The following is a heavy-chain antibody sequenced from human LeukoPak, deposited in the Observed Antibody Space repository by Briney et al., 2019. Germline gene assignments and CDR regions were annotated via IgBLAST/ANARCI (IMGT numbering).Heavy chain of an antibody. D-gene: IGHD6-13*01. J-gene: IGHJ4*02. CDR2: IYYSGST. CDR1: GGSISSYY. V-gene: IGHV4-59*08. Sequence: TSETLSLTCTVSGGSISSYYWSWIRQPPGKGLEWIGYIYYSGSTNYNPSLKSRVTISVDTSKNQFSLKLSSVTAADTAVYYCARLSSSSWYVGNFDYWGQGTLVTVSS. CDR3: ARLSSSSWYVGNFDY.